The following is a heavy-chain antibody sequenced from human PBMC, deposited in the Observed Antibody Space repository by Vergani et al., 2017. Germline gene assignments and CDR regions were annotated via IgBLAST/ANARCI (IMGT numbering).Heavy chain of an antibody. J-gene: IGHJ4*02. CDR1: GGSISSYY. CDR3: AGESSMAARPRRYYFDY. Sequence: QVQLQESGPGLVKPSETLSLTCTVSGGSISSYYWSWIRQPPGKGLEWVGYIYNSGTTNYNPSLKSRVTISVDTSKNQFSLKLSSVTAADTAVYYCAGESSMAARPRRYYFDYWGQGTLVTISS. CDR2: IYNSGTT. V-gene: IGHV4-59*01. D-gene: IGHD6-6*01.